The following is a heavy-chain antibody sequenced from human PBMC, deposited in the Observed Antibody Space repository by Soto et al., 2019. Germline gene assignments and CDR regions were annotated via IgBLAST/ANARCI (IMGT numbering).Heavy chain of an antibody. Sequence: PGESLKISCAASGFIFSSFGMHWVRQAPGKGLEWVAVIWYDGSNKYYADSVKGRFTISRDNSKNTLYLQMNSLRAEDTAVYYCARDRGRLVTIFGVVTPYYYGMDVWGQGTTVTVSS. V-gene: IGHV3-33*01. CDR2: IWYDGSNK. D-gene: IGHD3-3*01. CDR3: ARDRGRLVTIFGVVTPYYYGMDV. CDR1: GFIFSSFG. J-gene: IGHJ6*02.